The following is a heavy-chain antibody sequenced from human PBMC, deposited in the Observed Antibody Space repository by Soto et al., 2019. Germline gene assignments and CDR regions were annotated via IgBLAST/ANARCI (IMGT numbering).Heavy chain of an antibody. CDR3: AKDPRAYSTNMGYYFDY. CDR2: LSAFENT. Sequence: EVQLFESGGGLVQPGGSLRLSCAASGVTFSRHAMSWVRQAPGKGLELVSTLSAFENTYYADSVKGRFIISRDISKNTLSLLMNSLRVDDTAVYYCAKDPRAYSTNMGYYFDYWGQGSLVTVSS. D-gene: IGHD6-13*01. V-gene: IGHV3-23*01. CDR1: GVTFSRHA. J-gene: IGHJ4*02.